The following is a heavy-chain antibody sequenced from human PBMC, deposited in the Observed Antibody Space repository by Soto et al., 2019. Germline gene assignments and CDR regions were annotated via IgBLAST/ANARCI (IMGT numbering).Heavy chain of an antibody. Sequence: PGGSLRLSCAASGFTFSSYGMHWVRQAPGKGLEWVAVIWYDGSNKYYADSVKGRFTIFRDNSKNTLYLQMNSLRAEDTAVYYCAGDVEMATITRFDYWGQGTLVTVSS. CDR2: IWYDGSNK. CDR1: GFTFSSYG. CDR3: AGDVEMATITRFDY. D-gene: IGHD5-12*01. J-gene: IGHJ4*02. V-gene: IGHV3-33*01.